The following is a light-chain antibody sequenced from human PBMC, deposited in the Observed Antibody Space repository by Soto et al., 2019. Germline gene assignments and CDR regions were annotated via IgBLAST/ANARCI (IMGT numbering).Light chain of an antibody. J-gene: IGLJ1*01. V-gene: IGLV2-11*01. CDR1: SSDVGGYNF. CDR2: DVS. CDR3: CSCAGTHTYV. Sequence: QSALTQPRSVSGSPGQSVTISCTGTSSDVGGYNFVSWYQQLPGKAPKFMIYDVSKRPSGVPDRFSGSKSGNTASLTISGLQAEDEADYYCCSCAGTHTYVFGTGTKVTVL.